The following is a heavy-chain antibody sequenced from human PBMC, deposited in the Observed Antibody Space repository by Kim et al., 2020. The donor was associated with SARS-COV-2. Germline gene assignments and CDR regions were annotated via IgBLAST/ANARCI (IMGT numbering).Heavy chain of an antibody. Sequence: SGGSTQYADSVKGRFTISRDNSKNTLYLQMNSLRGEDTAVYYCARGSSGADWGQGTLVTVSS. CDR2: SGGST. V-gene: IGHV3-23*01. J-gene: IGHJ4*02. D-gene: IGHD3-22*01. CDR3: ARGSSGAD.